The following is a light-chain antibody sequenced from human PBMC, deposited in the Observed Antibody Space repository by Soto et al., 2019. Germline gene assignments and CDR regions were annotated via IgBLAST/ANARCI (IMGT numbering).Light chain of an antibody. J-gene: IGLJ1*01. CDR3: SSYTSSDTLV. Sequence: QSALTQPASVSASPGQSITISCTGTSSDVGGYNYVSWYQQHPGKAPKLMIFDVSNRPSGVSNRFSGSKSGNTASLTISGLQAEDAADYYCSSYTSSDTLVFGTGPKVTVL. CDR2: DVS. CDR1: SSDVGGYNY. V-gene: IGLV2-14*01.